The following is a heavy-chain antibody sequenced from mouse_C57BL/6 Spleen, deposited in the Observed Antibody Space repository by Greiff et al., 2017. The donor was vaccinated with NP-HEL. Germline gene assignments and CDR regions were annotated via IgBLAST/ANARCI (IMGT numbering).Heavy chain of an antibody. CDR2: IDPSDSYT. Sequence: VQLQQPGAELVMPGASVKLSCKASGYTFTSYWMHWVKQRPGQGLEWIGEIDPSDSYTNYNQQFKGKSTLTVDKSSSTAYMQLSSLTSEDSAVYYCASYLLAYWGQGTTLTVSS. CDR3: ASYLLAY. CDR1: GYTFTSYW. J-gene: IGHJ2*01. V-gene: IGHV1-69*01. D-gene: IGHD2-1*01.